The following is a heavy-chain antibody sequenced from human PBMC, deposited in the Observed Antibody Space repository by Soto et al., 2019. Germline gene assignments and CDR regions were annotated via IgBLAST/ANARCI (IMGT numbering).Heavy chain of an antibody. CDR2: IYYSGST. J-gene: IGHJ3*02. V-gene: IGHV4-31*03. D-gene: IGHD4-17*01. CDR1: GGSISSGGYY. CDR3: ARGDNREDGDPNGFDI. Sequence: QVQLQESGPGLVKPSQTLSLTCTVSGGSISSGGYYWSWIRQHPGKRLEWIGYIYYSGSTYYNPSLKSRVTNSVDTSKNQFSMKLSSVTDADTAVYYCARGDNREDGDPNGFDIWGQGKMVTVSS.